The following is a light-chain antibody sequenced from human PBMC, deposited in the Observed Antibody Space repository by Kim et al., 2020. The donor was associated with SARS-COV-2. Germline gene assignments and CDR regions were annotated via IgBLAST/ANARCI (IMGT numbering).Light chain of an antibody. J-gene: IGLJ3*02. CDR1: NSNIGKNS. CDR3: GAWDGALGTWV. CDR2: DND. Sequence: QSVLTQSPSVSAAPGQKVTISCSGSNSNIGKNSASWYQKLPGTAPKFLIFDNDRRPSGIPDRFSGSKSGTSATLAITGLQTGDEADYYCGAWDGALGTWVFGGGTKVTVL. V-gene: IGLV1-51*01.